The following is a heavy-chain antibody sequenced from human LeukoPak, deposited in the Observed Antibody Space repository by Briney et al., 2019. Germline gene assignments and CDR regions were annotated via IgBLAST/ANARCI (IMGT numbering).Heavy chain of an antibody. Sequence: GESLKISCKGSGYSFTSYWIGWVRQMPGKGLEWMGTIYPGDSDTRHSPSFQGQVTISADKSISTAYLQWSSLKASDTAMYYCARRPLIVLLPTAPRGAFDIWGHGTMVTVSS. D-gene: IGHD2-2*01. CDR3: ARRPLIVLLPTAPRGAFDI. V-gene: IGHV5-51*01. CDR2: IYPGDSDT. CDR1: GYSFTSYW. J-gene: IGHJ3*02.